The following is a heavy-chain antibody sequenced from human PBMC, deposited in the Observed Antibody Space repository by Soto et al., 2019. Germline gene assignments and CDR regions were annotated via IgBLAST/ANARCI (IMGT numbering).Heavy chain of an antibody. CDR1: RYTLTELS. CDR2: FDPEDGET. Sequence: GASVKVSCKVSRYTLTELSMHWVRQAPGKGLEWMGGFDPEDGETIYAQKFQGRVTMTEDTSTDIAYMELSSLRSEDTAVYYCATDYGYSSGWSAFDIWGQGTMVTVSS. D-gene: IGHD6-19*01. V-gene: IGHV1-24*01. CDR3: ATDYGYSSGWSAFDI. J-gene: IGHJ3*02.